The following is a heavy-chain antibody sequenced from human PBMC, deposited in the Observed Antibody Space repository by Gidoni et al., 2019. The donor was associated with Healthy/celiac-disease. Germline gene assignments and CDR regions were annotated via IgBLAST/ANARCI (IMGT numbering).Heavy chain of an antibody. CDR2: ISAYNGNT. CDR1: GYTFTSYG. V-gene: IGHV1-18*01. CDR3: ARYTDSSWYGVGYYYYGMDV. D-gene: IGHD6-13*01. J-gene: IGHJ6*02. Sequence: QVQLVQSGAEVKKPGASVKVSCKASGYTFTSYGISWVRQAPGQGLEWMGWISAYNGNTNYAQKLQGRVTMTTDTSTSTAYMELRSLRSDDTAVYYCARYTDSSWYGVGYYYYGMDVWGQGTTVTVSS.